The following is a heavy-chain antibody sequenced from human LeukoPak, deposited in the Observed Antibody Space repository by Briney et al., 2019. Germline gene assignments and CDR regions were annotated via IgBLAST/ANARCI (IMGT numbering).Heavy chain of an antibody. D-gene: IGHD1-7*01. V-gene: IGHV1-24*01. CDR2: FDPEDGET. J-gene: IGHJ6*02. CDR1: GYTFTGYY. Sequence: ASVKVSCKASGYTFTGYYMHWVRQAPGKGLEWMGGFDPEDGETIYAQKFQGRVTMTEDTSTDTAYMELSSLRSEDTAVYYCATWYNWNYNLTYKKYYYYGMDVWGQGTTVTVSS. CDR3: ATWYNWNYNLTYKKYYYYGMDV.